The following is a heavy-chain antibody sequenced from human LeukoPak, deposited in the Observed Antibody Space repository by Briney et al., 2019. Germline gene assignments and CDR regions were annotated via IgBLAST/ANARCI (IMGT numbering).Heavy chain of an antibody. V-gene: IGHV3-48*03. D-gene: IGHD2-15*01. CDR1: TFTFSSYK. CDR3: ARGGYCTGGTCYLFNAFDI. J-gene: IGHJ3*02. CDR2: ICSSGNTI. Sequence: GGSLRLSCAASTFTFSSYKMNWVRQAPWKWLEWVSYICSSGNTIYYTDSVKGRFTISRDNAKNSLYLQMNSLGGEDTAVYYCARGGYCTGGTCYLFNAFDIWGQGTMVIVSS.